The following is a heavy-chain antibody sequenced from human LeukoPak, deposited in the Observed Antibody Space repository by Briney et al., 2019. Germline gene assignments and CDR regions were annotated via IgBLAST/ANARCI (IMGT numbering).Heavy chain of an antibody. CDR2: ISSSSGYI. CDR1: GFTFNSYS. Sequence: GGCLRLSCAASGFTFNSYSMNWVRQTPGKGLEWVSSISSSSGYINYADSVKGRFTVSRDNAKNSLYLQMNSLRAEDTAVYYCARDSGYCSSTGCYVHYFDYWGQGTLVTVSS. CDR3: ARDSGYCSSTGCYVHYFDY. J-gene: IGHJ4*02. V-gene: IGHV3-21*01. D-gene: IGHD2-2*01.